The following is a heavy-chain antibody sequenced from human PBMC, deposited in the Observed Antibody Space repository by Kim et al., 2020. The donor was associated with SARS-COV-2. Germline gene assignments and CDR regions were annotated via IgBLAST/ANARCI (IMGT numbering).Heavy chain of an antibody. J-gene: IGHJ4*01. CDR1: GFTFSSYA. CDR3: ARVGYYYDSSGYYDY. V-gene: IGHV3-30*04. Sequence: GGSLRLSCAASGFTFSSYAMHWVRQAPGKGLEWVAVISYDGSNKYYADSVKGRFTISRDNSKNTLYLQMNSLRAEDTAVYYCARVGYYYDSSGYYDYWG. D-gene: IGHD3-22*01. CDR2: ISYDGSNK.